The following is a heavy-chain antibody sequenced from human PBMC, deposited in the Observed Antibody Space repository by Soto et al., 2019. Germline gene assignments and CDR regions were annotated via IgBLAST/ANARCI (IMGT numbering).Heavy chain of an antibody. CDR3: ARGYVFGGYYFDY. CDR2: IYYSGST. D-gene: IGHD3-3*01. V-gene: IGHV4-59*01. J-gene: IGHJ4*02. Sequence: SETLSLTCTVSGGSISSYYWSWIRQPPGKGLEWIGYIYYSGSTNYNPSLKSRVTISVDTSKNQFSLKLSSVTAADTAVYYCARGYVFGGYYFDYWGQGTLVTVSS. CDR1: GGSISSYY.